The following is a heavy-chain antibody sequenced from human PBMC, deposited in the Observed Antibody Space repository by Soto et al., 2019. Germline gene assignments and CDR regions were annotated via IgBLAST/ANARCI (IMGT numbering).Heavy chain of an antibody. J-gene: IGHJ4*02. CDR3: AKVRYRSWYFDN. D-gene: IGHD6-13*01. CDR1: GFNFSSYA. Sequence: GGSLRLSCVGSGFNFSSYAMGWVRQAPGKGLEWVSSRGHNDYNTYYADSVQGRFSLSRDNSNSTLFLHMNSLRVEDTALYYCAKVRYRSWYFDNWGQGTLVTVSS. V-gene: IGHV3-23*01. CDR2: RGHNDYNT.